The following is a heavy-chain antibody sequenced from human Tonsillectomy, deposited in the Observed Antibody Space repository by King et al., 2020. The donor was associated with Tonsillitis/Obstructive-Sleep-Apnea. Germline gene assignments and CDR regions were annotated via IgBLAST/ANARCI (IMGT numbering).Heavy chain of an antibody. CDR2: IKNKADGGTT. Sequence: VQLVESGGGLVQPGGSLRLSCAASRFTLSIYWMHWVRQAPGKGLEWVGRIKNKADGGTTDYAAPVKGRFTISRDDSKNTLYLQMNSLKTEDTAVYYCTTDALPDWGQGTLVTVSS. CDR3: TTDALPD. J-gene: IGHJ4*02. V-gene: IGHV3-15*01. D-gene: IGHD2-15*01. CDR1: RFTLSIYW.